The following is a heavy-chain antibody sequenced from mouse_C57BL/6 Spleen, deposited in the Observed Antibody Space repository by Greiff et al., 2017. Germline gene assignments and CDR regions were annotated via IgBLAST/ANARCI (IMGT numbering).Heavy chain of an antibody. Sequence: VQLQQSGPELVKPGASVKISCKASGYSFTDYNMNWVKQSNGKSLDNPNYGTTSYNQKFKGKAKLTVDQSSSTAYMQLNSLTSEDSAVYYCARWDYYGSSKGNYYAMDYWGQGTSVTVSS. CDR3: ARWDYYGSSKGNYYAMDY. CDR1: GYSFTDYN. J-gene: IGHJ4*01. CDR2: NPNYGTT. V-gene: IGHV1-39*01. D-gene: IGHD1-1*01.